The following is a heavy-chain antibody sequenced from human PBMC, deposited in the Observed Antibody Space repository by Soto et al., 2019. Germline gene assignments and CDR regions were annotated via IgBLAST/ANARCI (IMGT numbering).Heavy chain of an antibody. CDR3: VRDSPVAPDYYGSGSRYYYYYGMDV. V-gene: IGHV1-69*13. CDR2: IIPIFGTA. CDR1: GGTFSSYA. D-gene: IGHD3-10*01. J-gene: IGHJ6*02. Sequence: SVKVSCKASGGTFSSYAISWVRQAPGQGLEWMGGIIPIFGTANYAQKFQGRVTITADESTSTAYMELSSLRSDDTAVYYCVRDSPVAPDYYGSGSRYYYYYGMDVWGQGTTVTVSS.